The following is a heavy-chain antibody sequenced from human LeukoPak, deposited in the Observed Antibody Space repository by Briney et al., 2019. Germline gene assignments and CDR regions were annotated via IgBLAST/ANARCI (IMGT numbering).Heavy chain of an antibody. CDR3: ARDVRDAFDI. Sequence: PGRSLRLSCAASGSTFSSYAMHWVRQAPGKGLEWVAVISYDGSNKYYADSVKGRFTISRDNSKNTLYLQMNSLRAEDTAVYYCARDVRDAFDIWGQGTMVTVSP. CDR1: GSTFSSYA. J-gene: IGHJ3*02. CDR2: ISYDGSNK. V-gene: IGHV3-30*04.